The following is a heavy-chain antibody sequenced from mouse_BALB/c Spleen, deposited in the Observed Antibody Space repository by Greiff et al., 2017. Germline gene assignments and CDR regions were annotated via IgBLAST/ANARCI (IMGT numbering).Heavy chain of an antibody. D-gene: IGHD1-2*01. J-gene: IGHJ2*01. Sequence: VQLKQSGPELMKPGASVKISCKASGYSFTSYYMHWVKQSHGKSLEWIGYIDPSNGGTSYNQTFTGKATLTVDKSSSTAYMHLSSLTSEDSAVYDCARGHHYYGDYFDYWGQGTTRTVSS. CDR2: IDPSNGGT. V-gene: IGHV1S135*01. CDR1: GYSFTSYY. CDR3: ARGHHYYGDYFDY.